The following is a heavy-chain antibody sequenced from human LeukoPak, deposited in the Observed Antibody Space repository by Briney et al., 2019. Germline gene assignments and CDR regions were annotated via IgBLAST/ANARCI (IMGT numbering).Heavy chain of an antibody. CDR2: INDSGRT. J-gene: IGHJ6*03. V-gene: IGHV4-34*01. CDR3: ARRWNYGRNYYIDV. D-gene: IGHD1-7*01. Sequence: PSETLSLTCAVYGGSFSNYYWSWIRQRPGKGLEWIGEINDSGRTNYNPSLMSRVTVSVDTSKKQFSLRLTSVTATDTVVYYCARRWNYGRNYYIDVWGKGATVSVSS. CDR1: GGSFSNYY.